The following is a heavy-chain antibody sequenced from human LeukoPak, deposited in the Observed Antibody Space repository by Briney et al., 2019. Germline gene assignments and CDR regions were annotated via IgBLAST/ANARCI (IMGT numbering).Heavy chain of an antibody. CDR1: GGSISSYY. CDR2: IYYSGST. D-gene: IGHD3-10*01. Sequence: SETLSLTCTVSGGSISSYYWSWIRQPPGKGLEWIGYIYYSGSTNYNPPLKSRVTISVDTSKNQFSLKLSSVTAADTAVYYCARRVYGSGSYYFDYWGQGTLVTVSS. CDR3: ARRVYGSGSYYFDY. J-gene: IGHJ4*02. V-gene: IGHV4-59*08.